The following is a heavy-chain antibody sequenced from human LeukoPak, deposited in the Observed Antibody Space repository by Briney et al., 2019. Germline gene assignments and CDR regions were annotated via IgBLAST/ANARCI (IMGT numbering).Heavy chain of an antibody. CDR1: EFSFSNYC. V-gene: IGHV3-7*05. Sequence: QSGGSLRLSCAAYEFSFSNYCMSWVRQAPGKGLEWVASIKQDGGEKNYVDSVKGRFTISRDNTKNLLYLQMNSLRAEDTAVYYCAGTYGSGSFDYWGQGTLVTISS. D-gene: IGHD3-10*01. CDR3: AGTYGSGSFDY. J-gene: IGHJ4*02. CDR2: IKQDGGEK.